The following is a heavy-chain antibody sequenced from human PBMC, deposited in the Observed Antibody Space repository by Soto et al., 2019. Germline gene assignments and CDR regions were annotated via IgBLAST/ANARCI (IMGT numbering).Heavy chain of an antibody. Sequence: QVQLVESGGGVVQPGRSLRLSCAASGFIFRSYGMYWIRQAPGKALEWVAIISYDGSTEYYADSVKGRFTISRDNSKNTLFLQITTLTTEATAVYFCAKNFSPRRPDSYCDYWGQGALVTVSS. CDR3: AKNFSPRRPDSYCDY. D-gene: IGHD2-21*02. J-gene: IGHJ4*02. CDR2: ISYDGSTE. V-gene: IGHV3-30*18. CDR1: GFIFRSYG.